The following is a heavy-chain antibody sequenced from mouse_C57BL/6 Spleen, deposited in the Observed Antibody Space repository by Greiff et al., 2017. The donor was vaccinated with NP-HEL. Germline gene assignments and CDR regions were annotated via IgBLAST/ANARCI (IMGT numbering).Heavy chain of an antibody. Sequence: QLQQSGAELVRPGTSVKVSCKASGYAFTNYLIEWVKQRPGQGLEWIGVINPGSGGTNYNEKFKGKATLTADKSSSTAYMQLSSLTSEDSAVYFCARDYGSSFDYWGQGTTLTVSS. CDR2: INPGSGGT. CDR3: ARDYGSSFDY. D-gene: IGHD1-1*01. CDR1: GYAFTNYL. V-gene: IGHV1-54*01. J-gene: IGHJ2*01.